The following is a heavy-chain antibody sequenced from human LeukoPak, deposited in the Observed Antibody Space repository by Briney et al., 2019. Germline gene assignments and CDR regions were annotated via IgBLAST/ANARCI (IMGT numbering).Heavy chain of an antibody. Sequence: ASVKVSCKASGYSFTKYGISWVRQAAGQGLEWMGWINPNSGRTGYAQKFQGRVTMTANTSISTAYMELSSLRFDDTAVYYCPRGRSGLAAAGTYDYWGQGTLITVSS. CDR1: GYSFTKYG. D-gene: IGHD6-13*01. J-gene: IGHJ4*02. V-gene: IGHV1-8*01. CDR3: PRGRSGLAAAGTYDY. CDR2: INPNSGRT.